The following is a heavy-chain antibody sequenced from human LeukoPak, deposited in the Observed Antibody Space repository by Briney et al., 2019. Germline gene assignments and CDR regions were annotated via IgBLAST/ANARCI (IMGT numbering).Heavy chain of an antibody. V-gene: IGHV5-51*01. D-gene: IGHD2-21*01. CDR1: GYRFGNYW. CDR3: ARQIATYYYYIDV. CDR2: IWPGDSDT. J-gene: IGHJ6*03. Sequence: GESLKISCKGSGYRFGNYWIGWVRQMPGEGLEWMGIIWPGDSDTTYSPSFQGQVIISADKTISTAYLQWSSLKASDTAMYYCARQIATYYYYIDVWGKGTTVTVSS.